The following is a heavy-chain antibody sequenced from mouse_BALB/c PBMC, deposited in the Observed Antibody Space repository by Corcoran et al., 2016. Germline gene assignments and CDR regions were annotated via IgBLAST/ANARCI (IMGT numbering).Heavy chain of an antibody. CDR2: IYWDDDK. CDR1: GFSLSTSGMG. J-gene: IGHJ4*01. CDR3: ARSYYGSSYYAMDY. V-gene: IGHV8-12*01. Sequence: QVTLKESGPGILQPSQTLSLTCSFSGFSLSTSGMGVSWIRQPSGKGLEWLAHIYWDDDKRYNPSLKSRLTISKDTSRNQVFLKITSVDTADTATYYCARSYYGSSYYAMDYWGQGTSVTVSS. D-gene: IGHD1-1*01.